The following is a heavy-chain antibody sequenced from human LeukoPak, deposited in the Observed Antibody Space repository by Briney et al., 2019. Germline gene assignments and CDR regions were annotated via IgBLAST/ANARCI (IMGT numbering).Heavy chain of an antibody. J-gene: IGHJ6*02. V-gene: IGHV3-30-3*01. CDR3: ARADIVVVPAAPYYYYGMDV. CDR1: GFTFSSYA. CDR2: ISYDGSNK. Sequence: GGSLRLSCAASGFTFSSYAMHWVRQAPGKGLEWVAVISYDGSNKYYADSVKGRFTISRDNSKNTLYLQMNSLRAEDTAVYYCARADIVVVPAAPYYYYGMDVWGQGTTVTVSS. D-gene: IGHD2-2*01.